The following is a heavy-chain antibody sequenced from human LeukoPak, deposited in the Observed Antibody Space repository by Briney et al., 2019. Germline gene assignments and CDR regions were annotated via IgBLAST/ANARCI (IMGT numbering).Heavy chain of an antibody. CDR1: GGSISSSSYY. Sequence: SETLSLTCTVSGGSISSSSYYWGWIRQPPGKGLEWIGSIYYSGSTYYNPSLKSRVTISVDTSKNQFSLKLSSVTAADTAVYYCARDRWDRAFDIWGQGTMVTVSS. V-gene: IGHV4-39*07. CDR2: IYYSGST. J-gene: IGHJ3*02. D-gene: IGHD1-26*01. CDR3: ARDRWDRAFDI.